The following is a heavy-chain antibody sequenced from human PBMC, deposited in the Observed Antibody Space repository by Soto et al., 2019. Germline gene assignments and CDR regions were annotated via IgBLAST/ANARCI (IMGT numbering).Heavy chain of an antibody. D-gene: IGHD4-17*01. J-gene: IGHJ4*02. CDR3: AREDYGDYFDY. CDR2: IYQSGNT. V-gene: IGHV4-30-2*01. Sequence: QLQRQESGSGLVKPSQTLSLACAVSGGSIGSGGYSWSWIRQPPGKGLEWIGYIYQSGNTYCNPSLKSRVTKSVERSKNQFSLKPSSVTAADTAVYYCAREDYGDYFDYSGQGTPVTVSS. CDR1: GGSIGSGGYS.